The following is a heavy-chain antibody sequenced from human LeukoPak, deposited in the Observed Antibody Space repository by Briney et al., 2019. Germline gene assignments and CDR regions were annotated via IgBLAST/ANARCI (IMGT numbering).Heavy chain of an antibody. CDR2: ISWNSGSI. D-gene: IGHD5-24*01. CDR3: AKDGEVATIRGWNWFDP. CDR1: GFTFDDYA. J-gene: IGHJ5*02. V-gene: IGHV3-9*01. Sequence: PGGSLRLSCAASGFTFDDYAMHWVRQAPGKGLEWVSGISWNSGSIGYADSVKGRFTISRDNAKNSLYLQMNSLRAEDTALYYCAKDGEVATIRGWNWFDPWGQGTLVTVSS.